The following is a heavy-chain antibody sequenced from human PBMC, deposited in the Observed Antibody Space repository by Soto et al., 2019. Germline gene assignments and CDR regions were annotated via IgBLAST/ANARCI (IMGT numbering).Heavy chain of an antibody. CDR3: ARVRSTTVTCYFDY. J-gene: IGHJ4*02. V-gene: IGHV3-64*01. D-gene: IGHD4-17*01. Sequence: EVQLVESGGGLVQPGGSLRLSCAASGFTFSSYAMHWVRQAPGKGLEYVSAISNNGGSTYYANSVKGRFTISRDNSKNTPYLQMGSLRAEDMAVYYCARVRSTTVTCYFDYWGQGTLVTVSS. CDR1: GFTFSSYA. CDR2: ISNNGGST.